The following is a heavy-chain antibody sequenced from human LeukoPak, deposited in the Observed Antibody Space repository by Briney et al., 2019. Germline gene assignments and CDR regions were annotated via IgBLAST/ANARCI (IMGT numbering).Heavy chain of an antibody. J-gene: IGHJ5*02. CDR1: GFTFNSHE. CDR2: ITSSGGIT. CDR3: AGERNCGGDRYQGSWFDP. V-gene: IGHV3-48*03. D-gene: IGHD2-21*02. Sequence: GGSLRLSCAASGFTFNSHEMHWVRQAPGKGLEWVSYITSSGGITYYADSVKGRFTVSRDNAKNSLFLQMNSLRAEDTAIYYCAGERNCGGDRYQGSWFDPWGQGTLVTVSS.